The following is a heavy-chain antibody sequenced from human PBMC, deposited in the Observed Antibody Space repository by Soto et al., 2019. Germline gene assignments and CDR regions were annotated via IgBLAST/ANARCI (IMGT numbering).Heavy chain of an antibody. CDR3: ARLLYCSSTSYYHRPKYYYMDV. CDR2: IYYSGST. Sequence: PSETLSLTCTVSGGSISSYYWSWIRQPPGKGLEWIGYIYYSGSTNYNPSLRSRVTISVDTSKNQFSLKLSSVTAADTAVYYCARLLYCSSTSYYHRPKYYYMDVWGKGTTVTVSS. CDR1: GGSISSYY. J-gene: IGHJ6*03. V-gene: IGHV4-59*08. D-gene: IGHD2-2*01.